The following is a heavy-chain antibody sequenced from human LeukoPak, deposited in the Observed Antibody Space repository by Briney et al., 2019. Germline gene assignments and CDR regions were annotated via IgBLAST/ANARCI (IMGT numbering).Heavy chain of an antibody. CDR1: GFTFSSYW. D-gene: IGHD6-13*01. CDR2: IKQDGSEK. V-gene: IGHV3-7*01. J-gene: IGHJ5*02. Sequence: GGSLRLSCAASGFTFSSYWMSWVRQAPGKGLEWVANIKQDGSEKYYVASVKGRFTISRDNAKNSVYLQMNSLSAEDTAVYYCARDFSGYSSSPGWFDPWGQGALGTVSS. CDR3: ARDFSGYSSSPGWFDP.